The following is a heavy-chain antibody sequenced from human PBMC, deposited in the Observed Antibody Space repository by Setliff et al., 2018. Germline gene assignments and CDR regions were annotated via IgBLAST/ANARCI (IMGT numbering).Heavy chain of an antibody. CDR3: AREGVDTRSSTDYRYYMDV. V-gene: IGHV1-69*05. Sequence: SVKVSCKASGDTFSSYAINWVRQAPGQGLEWMGGIIPIFGTANYAQKFQGRLTITTVGSTSTAYMELSSLRTEDTAVYYCAREGVDTRSSTDYRYYMDVWGKGTTVTVS. CDR1: GDTFSSYA. D-gene: IGHD5-18*01. J-gene: IGHJ6*03. CDR2: IIPIFGTA.